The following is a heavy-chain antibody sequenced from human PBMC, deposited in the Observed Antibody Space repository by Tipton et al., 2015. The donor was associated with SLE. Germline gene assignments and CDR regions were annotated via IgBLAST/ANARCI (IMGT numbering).Heavy chain of an antibody. Sequence: RSLRLSCAASGFTFSSYGMHWVRQAPGKGLEWVAVISYDGSNKYYADSVKGRFTISRENSKNSLYLQMNSLRAEDTAVYYCARDIAVAGSWYFDLWGRGTLVTVSS. CDR2: ISYDGSNK. CDR1: GFTFSSYG. V-gene: IGHV3-30*12. CDR3: ARDIAVAGSWYFDL. D-gene: IGHD6-19*01. J-gene: IGHJ2*01.